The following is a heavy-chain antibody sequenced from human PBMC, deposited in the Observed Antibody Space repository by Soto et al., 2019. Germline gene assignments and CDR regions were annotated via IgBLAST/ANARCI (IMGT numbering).Heavy chain of an antibody. Sequence: LSLTCTVSGGSISSYYWSWIRQPPGKGLEWIGYIYYSGSTNYNPSLKSRVTISVDTSKNQFSLKLSSVTAADTAVYYCARGLITEPYNWFDPWGQGTLVTVSS. CDR2: IYYSGST. CDR1: GGSISSYY. CDR3: ARGLITEPYNWFDP. D-gene: IGHD3-16*01. J-gene: IGHJ5*02. V-gene: IGHV4-59*01.